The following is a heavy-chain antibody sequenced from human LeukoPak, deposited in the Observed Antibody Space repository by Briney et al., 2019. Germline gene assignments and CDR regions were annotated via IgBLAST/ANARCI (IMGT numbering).Heavy chain of an antibody. CDR2: ISSSGSTI. J-gene: IGHJ3*02. CDR3: ARVGATVVQAFDI. V-gene: IGHV3-48*04. Sequence: PGGSPRLSCAASGFTFSSYAMSWVRQAPGKGLEWVSYISSSGSTIYYADSVKGRFTISRDNAKNSLYLQMNSLRAEDTAVYYCARVGATVVQAFDIWGQGTMVTVSS. D-gene: IGHD1-26*01. CDR1: GFTFSSYA.